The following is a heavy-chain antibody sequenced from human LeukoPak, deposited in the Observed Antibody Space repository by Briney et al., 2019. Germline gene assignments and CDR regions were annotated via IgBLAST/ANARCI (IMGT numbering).Heavy chain of an antibody. D-gene: IGHD6-19*01. V-gene: IGHV1-3*01. CDR3: ARGHGSGWDQFDY. J-gene: IGHJ4*02. CDR1: GYTFTNYA. Sequence: GASVKVSCKASGYTFTNYAMHWVRQAPGQRLEWMGWINAGNGNTKYSQKFQGRVTITRDTSASTAYMELSSLRSEDTAVYYCARGHGSGWDQFDYWGQGTLVTVSS. CDR2: INAGNGNT.